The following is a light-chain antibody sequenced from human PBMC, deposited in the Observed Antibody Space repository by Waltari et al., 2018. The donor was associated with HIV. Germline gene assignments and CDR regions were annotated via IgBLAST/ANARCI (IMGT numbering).Light chain of an antibody. CDR1: QSISDR. Sequence: DIQMTQSPPTLAASVGDRVTITCRASQSISDRLAWYQQKPGKAPKLLIYKASTLDTGVSSNFSGSGSGTEFTLTISSLQPDDFATYFCQQFNSYPWTFGQGTKAGVK. J-gene: IGKJ1*01. CDR2: KAS. V-gene: IGKV1-5*03. CDR3: QQFNSYPWT.